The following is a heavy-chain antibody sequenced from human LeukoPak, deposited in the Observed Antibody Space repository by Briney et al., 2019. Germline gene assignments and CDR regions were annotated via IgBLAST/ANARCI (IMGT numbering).Heavy chain of an antibody. V-gene: IGHV4-59*01. Sequence: SETLSLTCTVSGGSIRGYFWTWIRQPPGKGLEWIGYIYYSGSTNYNPSLKSRVTIAVDTSKNQFSLRLNSVTAADTAVYYCAMAYSSSWYYFDYWGQGTLVTVSP. CDR2: IYYSGST. J-gene: IGHJ4*02. CDR3: AMAYSSSWYYFDY. D-gene: IGHD6-13*01. CDR1: GGSIRGYF.